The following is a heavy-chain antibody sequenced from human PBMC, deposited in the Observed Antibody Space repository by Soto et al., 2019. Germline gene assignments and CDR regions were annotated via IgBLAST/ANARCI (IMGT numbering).Heavy chain of an antibody. CDR1: VVSISSGSYF. V-gene: IGHV4-39*01. Sequence: ETLSLTCTVSVVSISSGSYFWGWIRQPPGKGLEWIGSIYYSGSTYYNPSLKSRVSISVDTSKNQFSLNLRSVTAADTAVYYCATPWGGYGYNSFDYWGQGTLVTVSS. CDR3: ATPWGGYGYNSFDY. CDR2: IYYSGST. D-gene: IGHD5-18*01. J-gene: IGHJ4*02.